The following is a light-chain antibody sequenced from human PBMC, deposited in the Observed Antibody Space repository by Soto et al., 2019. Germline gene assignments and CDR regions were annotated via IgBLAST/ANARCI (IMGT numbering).Light chain of an antibody. CDR3: QQYGSSAIT. CDR1: QSVSSSY. CDR2: GAS. J-gene: IGKJ5*01. V-gene: IGKV3-20*01. Sequence: EIVLTQSPGTLSLSPGERATLSCTASQSVSSSYLAWYQQKPGQAPRLLIYGASSRATGIPDRFSGSGSGTDFTLTISRLEPEDFAVYYCQQYGSSAITFGLGTRLEI.